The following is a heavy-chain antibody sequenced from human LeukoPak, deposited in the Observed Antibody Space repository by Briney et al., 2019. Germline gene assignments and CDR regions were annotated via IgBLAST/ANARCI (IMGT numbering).Heavy chain of an antibody. J-gene: IGHJ4*02. CDR1: GYTFTGYY. Sequence: ASVKVSCKASGYTFTGYYMHWVRQAPGQGLEWMGWINPNSGGTNYAQKFQGRVTITRDMSTSTAYMELSSLRSEDTAVYYCAADREGAAAGQFDYWGQGTLVTVSS. D-gene: IGHD6-13*01. CDR3: AADREGAAAGQFDY. CDR2: INPNSGGT. V-gene: IGHV1-2*02.